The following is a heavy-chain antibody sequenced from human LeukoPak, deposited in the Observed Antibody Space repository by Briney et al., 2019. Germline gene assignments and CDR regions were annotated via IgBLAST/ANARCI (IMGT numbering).Heavy chain of an antibody. V-gene: IGHV3-74*01. CDR1: GFTFGSYW. J-gene: IGHJ5*02. CDR3: ARGNYGRFDP. CDR2: VDNDGSST. Sequence: GGSLRLSCAASGFTFGSYWMHWVRQAPGEGLVWVSRVDNDGSSTNYADSAKGRFTISRDNAKNTLYLQMSSLRAEDTAMYYCARGNYGRFDPWGQGTLVTVSS. D-gene: IGHD1-7*01.